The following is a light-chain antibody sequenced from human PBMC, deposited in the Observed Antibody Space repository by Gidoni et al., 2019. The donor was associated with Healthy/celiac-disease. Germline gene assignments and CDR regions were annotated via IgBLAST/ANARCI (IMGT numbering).Light chain of an antibody. CDR1: SSDVGGYNY. CDR3: SSYTSSSTRDVV. J-gene: IGLJ2*01. CDR2: YVS. Sequence: QSALTQPASVSGSPGQSITISCTGTSSDVGGYNYVSWYQQHPGKAPKLMIYYVSNRPSGVSNRFSGSKSGNTASLTISGLQAEDEADDYCSSYTSSSTRDVVFGGGTKLTVL. V-gene: IGLV2-14*01.